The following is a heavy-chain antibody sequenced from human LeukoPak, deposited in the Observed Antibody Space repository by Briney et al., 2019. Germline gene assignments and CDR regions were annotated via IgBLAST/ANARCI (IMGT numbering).Heavy chain of an antibody. J-gene: IGHJ5*02. CDR1: GGSFSGYY. V-gene: IGHV4-34*01. CDR2: INHSGST. CDR3: ARGPYDFWSGYPSGRVWFDP. Sequence: SETLSLTCAVYGGSFSGYYWSWIRQPPGKGLEWIGEINHSGSTNYNPSLKSRVTTSVDTSKNQFSLKLSSVTAADTAVYYCARGPYDFWSGYPSGRVWFDPWGQGTLVTVSS. D-gene: IGHD3-3*01.